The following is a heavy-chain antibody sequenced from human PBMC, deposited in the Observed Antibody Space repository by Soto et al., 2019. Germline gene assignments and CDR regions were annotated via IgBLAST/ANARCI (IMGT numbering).Heavy chain of an antibody. CDR3: AKGFSGGDEEDY. CDR1: GFTFSSYA. CDR2: ISGSGGST. Sequence: EVQLLESGGGLVQPGGSLRLSCAASGFTFSSYAMSWVRQAPGNGLEWVSAISGSGGSTYYADSVKGRFTISRDNSKNTLYLQMNSLRAEDTAVYYCAKGFSGGDEEDYWGQGTLVTVSS. J-gene: IGHJ4*02. V-gene: IGHV3-23*01. D-gene: IGHD4-17*01.